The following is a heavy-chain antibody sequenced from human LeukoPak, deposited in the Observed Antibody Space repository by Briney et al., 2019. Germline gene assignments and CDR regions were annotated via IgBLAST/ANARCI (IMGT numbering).Heavy chain of an antibody. V-gene: IGHV4-38-2*01. J-gene: IGHJ4*02. CDR3: ARLYCGSTYCYGLQVVGY. CDR1: GYSISSGYY. CDR2: IYHSGST. D-gene: IGHD2-2*01. Sequence: VKPSETLSLTCAVSGYSISSGYYGGWIRPPPGKGLEWIGSIYHSGSTYYNPSLKSRVTISVDTSKNQLSLKLSSVTAADTAVYYCARLYCGSTYCYGLQVVGYWGQGTLVTVSS.